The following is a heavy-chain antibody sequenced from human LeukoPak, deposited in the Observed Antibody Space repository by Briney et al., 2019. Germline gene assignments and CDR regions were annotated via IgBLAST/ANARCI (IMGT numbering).Heavy chain of an antibody. CDR1: GYTFTSYA. D-gene: IGHD6-19*01. Sequence: ASVKVSCKASGYTFTSYAIHWVRQAPGQGLEWMGGINPIGGRTNYAQKFQGRVTITADGSTSTAYMELSSLRSEDTAVYYCARGNRAGYSSVWYLDPWGQGTLVTVSS. J-gene: IGHJ5*02. CDR3: ARGNRAGYSSVWYLDP. V-gene: IGHV1-69*13. CDR2: INPIGGRT.